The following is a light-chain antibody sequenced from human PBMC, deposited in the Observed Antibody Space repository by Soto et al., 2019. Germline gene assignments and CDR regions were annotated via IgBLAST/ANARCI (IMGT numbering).Light chain of an antibody. V-gene: IGLV2-14*01. J-gene: IGLJ1*01. CDR3: MSYTGSSGRI. Sequence: QSFLTQPASVSGSPGQSITIACTGTSSDVGGYDYVPWYQQNPGKAPKLMIYEVSNRPSGVSKRFSGSKSGNTASLTISGLQAEDEGDYYCMSYTGSSGRIFGTGTKVTVL. CDR1: SSDVGGYDY. CDR2: EVS.